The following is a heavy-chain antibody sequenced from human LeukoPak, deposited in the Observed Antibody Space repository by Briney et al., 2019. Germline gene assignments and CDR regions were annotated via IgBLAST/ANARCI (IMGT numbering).Heavy chain of an antibody. CDR1: GFPLSRYE. CDR3: AIRSYFY. CDR2: LSSSGSAI. J-gene: IGHJ4*02. V-gene: IGHV3-48*03. Sequence: PGGSLRLSCAASGFPLSRYEMSWASQAPLEGREWVSYLSSSGSAIYYADSVKGRFTISRDNAKNSLYLQMNSLRAEDTAVYYCAIRSYFYWGQGTLVTVSS. D-gene: IGHD1-26*01.